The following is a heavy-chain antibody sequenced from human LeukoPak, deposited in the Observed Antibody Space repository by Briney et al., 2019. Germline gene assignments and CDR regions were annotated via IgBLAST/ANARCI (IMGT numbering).Heavy chain of an antibody. D-gene: IGHD2-2*01. CDR2: ISAYNGNT. J-gene: IGHJ3*02. CDR3: ARDGYQLLLDAFDI. CDR1: GYTFTSYG. Sequence: ASVKVSCTASGYTFTSYGISWVRQAPGQGLEWMGWISAYNGNTNYAQKLQGRVTMTTDTSTSTAYMELRSLRSDDTAVYYCARDGYQLLLDAFDIWGQGTMVTVSS. V-gene: IGHV1-18*01.